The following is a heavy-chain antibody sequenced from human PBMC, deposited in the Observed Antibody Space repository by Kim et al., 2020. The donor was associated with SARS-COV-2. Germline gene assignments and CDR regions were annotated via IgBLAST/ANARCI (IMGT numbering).Heavy chain of an antibody. CDR3: ASGDLVS. CDR2: IHHTGRT. V-gene: IGHV4-4*02. Sequence: SETLSLTCVVSGGSMSSSDWWSWVRQSPVKGLEWIGEIHHTGRTNYNPSLKSRVIMSVDKSKNQFSLKLTSVTAADTAVYYRASGDLVSWGQGTLVTASS. J-gene: IGHJ4*02. CDR1: GGSMSSSDW. D-gene: IGHD3-3*01.